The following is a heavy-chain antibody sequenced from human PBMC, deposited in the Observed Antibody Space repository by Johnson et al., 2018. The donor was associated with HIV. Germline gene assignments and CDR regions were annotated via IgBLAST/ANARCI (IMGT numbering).Heavy chain of an antibody. V-gene: IGHV3-53*01. CDR3: ATSHGSHGAFDI. J-gene: IGHJ3*02. CDR2: IYRGRST. CDR1: GFTVTSND. Sequence: EQPVEPGGGLIQPGASPRLSRAPSGFTVTSNDLGWVRQAPGKWLEWVAVIYRGRSTYYADPLKGRFTISRDNSKNTLYLQMNSLRAEDTAVYYCATSHGSHGAFDIWGQGTMVTVSS. D-gene: IGHD1-26*01.